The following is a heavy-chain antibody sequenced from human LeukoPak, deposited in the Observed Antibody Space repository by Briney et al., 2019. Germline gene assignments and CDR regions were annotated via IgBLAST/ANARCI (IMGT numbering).Heavy chain of an antibody. Sequence: SETLSLTCTVSGGSISSYYWSWIRQPPGKGLEWIGYISYSGSTNYNPSLKSRVTISVDTSKHQFSLNLSSVTAADTAVYYCARDSYNYGSGSFDYWGRGTLVTVSS. CDR1: GGSISSYY. J-gene: IGHJ4*02. CDR3: ARDSYNYGSGSFDY. D-gene: IGHD5-18*01. CDR2: ISYSGST. V-gene: IGHV4-59*01.